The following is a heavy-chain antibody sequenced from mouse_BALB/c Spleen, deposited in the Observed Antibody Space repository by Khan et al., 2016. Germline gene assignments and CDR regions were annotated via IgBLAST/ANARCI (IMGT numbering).Heavy chain of an antibody. D-gene: IGHD2-4*01. J-gene: IGHJ3*01. CDR2: IYPGGGYT. CDR1: GYTFTNYW. Sequence: VELVESGAELVRPGTSVKMSCKAAGYTFTNYWIGWVKQRPGHGLEWIGDIYPGGGYTNYNEKFKGKATLTADTSSSTAYMQLSSLTSEDSAIYYCARGEGLRRVFAYWGQGTLVTVSA. V-gene: IGHV1-63*02. CDR3: ARGEGLRRVFAY.